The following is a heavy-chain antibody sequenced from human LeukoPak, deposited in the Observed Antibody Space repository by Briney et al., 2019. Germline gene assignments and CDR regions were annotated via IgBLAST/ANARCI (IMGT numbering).Heavy chain of an antibody. Sequence: SETLSLTCTVSGASLSTNSYYWGWIRQPPGKGLEWIGSIYYSGSTYYNPSLKSRVTISIDTSKNQFSLRLRSVTAADTAVYYCAREILYDSTGYYLWGQGTVVTVSS. CDR3: AREILYDSTGYYL. V-gene: IGHV4-39*07. D-gene: IGHD3-22*01. CDR1: GASLSTNSYY. CDR2: IYYSGST. J-gene: IGHJ4*02.